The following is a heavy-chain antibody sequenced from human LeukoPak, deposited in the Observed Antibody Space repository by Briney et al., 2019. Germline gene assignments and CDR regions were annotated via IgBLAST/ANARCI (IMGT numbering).Heavy chain of an antibody. J-gene: IGHJ5*02. CDR3: ARVVVVPAANNWFDP. V-gene: IGHV4-30-2*01. D-gene: IGHD2-2*01. CDR2: IYHSGST. Sequence: PSETLSLTCAVSGGSISSGGYSWSWIRQPPGKGLEWIGYIYHSGSTYYNPSFKSRVTISVDRSKNQFSLKLSSVTAADTAVYYCARVVVVPAANNWFDPWGQGTLVAVSS. CDR1: GGSISSGGYS.